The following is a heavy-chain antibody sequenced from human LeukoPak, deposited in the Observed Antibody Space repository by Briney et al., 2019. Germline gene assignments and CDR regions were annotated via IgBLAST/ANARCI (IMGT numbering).Heavy chain of an antibody. CDR2: IYPGDSDT. Sequence: GESLKISCKGSGYSFTSYWIGWVRQMPEKGLEWMGIIYPGDSDTRYSPSFQGQVTISADKSISTAYLQRSSLKASDTAMYYCARPHYDILTGYYIVGAFDIWGQGTMVTVSS. CDR3: ARPHYDILTGYYIVGAFDI. D-gene: IGHD3-9*01. J-gene: IGHJ3*02. CDR1: GYSFTSYW. V-gene: IGHV5-51*01.